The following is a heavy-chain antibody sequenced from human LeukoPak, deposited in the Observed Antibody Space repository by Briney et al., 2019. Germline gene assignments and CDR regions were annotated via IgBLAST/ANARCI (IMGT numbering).Heavy chain of an antibody. CDR3: ARNGGDPNYYYYYMDV. CDR2: ISGSGGST. V-gene: IGHV3-23*01. CDR1: GFTFSSYA. J-gene: IGHJ6*03. D-gene: IGHD2-21*02. Sequence: GGSLRLSCAASGFTFSSYAMSWVRQAPGKGLEWVSAISGSGGSTYYADSVKGRFTISRDNAKNSLYLQMNSLRAEDTAVYYCARNGGDPNYYYYYMDVWGKGTTVTVSS.